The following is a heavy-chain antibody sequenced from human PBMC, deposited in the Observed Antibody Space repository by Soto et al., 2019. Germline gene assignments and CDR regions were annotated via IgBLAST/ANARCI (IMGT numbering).Heavy chain of an antibody. CDR1: GGSFSGYY. V-gene: IGHV4-34*01. CDR2: INHSGST. D-gene: IGHD2-15*01. CDR3: ASPQAAYYGMDV. Sequence: QVQLQQWGAGLLKPSETLSLTCAVYGGSFSGYYWSWIRQPPGKGLEWIGEINHSGSTNYNPSLKRRVTIPVDTSKNQCSLTLSSVTAADTAVYYCASPQAAYYGMDVWGQGTTVTVSS. J-gene: IGHJ6*02.